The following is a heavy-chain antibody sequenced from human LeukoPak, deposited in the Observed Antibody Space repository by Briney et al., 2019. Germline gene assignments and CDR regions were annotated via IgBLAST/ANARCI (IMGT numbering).Heavy chain of an antibody. CDR2: MNPNSGKT. CDR3: GRALPSSGWVDY. Sequence: ASVKVSCKASGSTFTSYDINWVRQTTGQGLEWMGWMNPNSGKTEYAQKFQGRVTMTWDTSISTVYMDLSSLRSEDTAVYYCGRALPSSGWVDYWGQGSLVTVSS. J-gene: IGHJ4*02. D-gene: IGHD6-19*01. CDR1: GSTFTSYD. V-gene: IGHV1-8*01.